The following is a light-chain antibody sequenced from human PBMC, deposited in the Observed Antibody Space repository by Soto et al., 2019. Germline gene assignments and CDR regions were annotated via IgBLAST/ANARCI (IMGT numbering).Light chain of an antibody. J-gene: IGKJ2*01. V-gene: IGKV3-20*01. CDR2: GAS. Sequence: EIVLTQSPGTLSLSPGERATLSCRASQSVSSSYLAWYQQKPGQAPRLLIYGASSRATGIPERFSGSGYGTDFTLTISRLEPEDFAVYYCQQYGNSRYTFGRGTKLEIK. CDR3: QQYGNSRYT. CDR1: QSVSSSY.